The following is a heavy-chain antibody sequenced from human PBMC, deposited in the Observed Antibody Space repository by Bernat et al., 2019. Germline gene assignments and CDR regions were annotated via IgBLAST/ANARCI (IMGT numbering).Heavy chain of an antibody. Sequence: EVQLVESGGGLVTPGGSLRLSCAASGFTFSSYCMNWVRQAPGKGLEWVSSITDSSTCMYDADAVTGRFTISRDNAKTSLYLQMNSMRAEDTAVYYCTTGLITLGRGVIILRYLDYRGQGTLVTVSS. CDR3: TTGLITLGRGVIILRYLDY. CDR2: ITDSSTCM. V-gene: IGHV3-21*01. CDR1: GFTFSSYC. D-gene: IGHD3-10*01. J-gene: IGHJ4*02.